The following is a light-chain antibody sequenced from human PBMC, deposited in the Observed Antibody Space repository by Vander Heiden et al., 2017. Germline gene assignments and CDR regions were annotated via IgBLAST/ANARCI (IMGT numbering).Light chain of an antibody. CDR3: QQYASPPWT. Sequence: DIVITQSPDSLAVFPGERATINCKSSRGILSSSNNRNYLAWYQQKPGLPPKLLIYWASTRESGVPDRFSGSGSGTDFTLTIGSLHAEDVAVYYCQQYASPPWTFGQGTKLEIK. CDR1: RGILSSSNNRNY. J-gene: IGKJ1*01. V-gene: IGKV4-1*01. CDR2: WAS.